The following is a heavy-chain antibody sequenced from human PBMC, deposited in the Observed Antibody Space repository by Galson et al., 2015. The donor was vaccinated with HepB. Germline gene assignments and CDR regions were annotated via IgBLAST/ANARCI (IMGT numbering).Heavy chain of an antibody. CDR2: ITPSGDNT. D-gene: IGHD6-19*01. Sequence: SLRLSCAASGFAFDSHAMSWVRQAPGKGLEWVSAITPSGDNTFSADSMKGRFTISRDNSRNTLFLHMNSLRADDTAIYFCAKVFPEKTDGWYRQALNYFDSWGQGTRVTVSS. CDR1: GFAFDSHA. CDR3: AKVFPEKTDGWYRQALNYFDS. V-gene: IGHV3-23*01. J-gene: IGHJ4*02.